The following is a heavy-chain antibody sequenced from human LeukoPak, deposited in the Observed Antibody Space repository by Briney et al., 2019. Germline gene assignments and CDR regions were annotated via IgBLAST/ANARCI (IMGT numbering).Heavy chain of an antibody. D-gene: IGHD1-26*01. CDR2: IYYSGST. CDR1: GGSISSYY. Sequence: SETLSLTCTVSGGSISSYYWSWIRQPPGKGLEWIGYIYYSGSTNYNPSLKSRVTISVDTSKNQFSLKLSSVTAADTAVYYCARHSYYDWYFDLWGRGTLVTVSS. V-gene: IGHV4-59*08. J-gene: IGHJ2*01. CDR3: ARHSYYDWYFDL.